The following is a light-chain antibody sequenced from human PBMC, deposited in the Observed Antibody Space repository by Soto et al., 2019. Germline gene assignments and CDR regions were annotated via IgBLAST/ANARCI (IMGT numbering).Light chain of an antibody. V-gene: IGLV2-8*01. Sequence: QSVLTQPPSASGSPGQSVTISCTGTSSDVGNYNYVSWYQHHPGKAPKVMIYEVSKRPSGVPDRFSGSKSGNTASLTVSGLQADDEADYYCSSYAGSNNWMFGGGTKVTVL. CDR2: EVS. CDR1: SSDVGNYNY. CDR3: SSYAGSNNWM. J-gene: IGLJ3*02.